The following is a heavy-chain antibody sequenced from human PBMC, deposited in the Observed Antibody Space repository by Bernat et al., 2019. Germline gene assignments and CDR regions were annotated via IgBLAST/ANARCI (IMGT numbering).Heavy chain of an antibody. CDR2: ISYDGSNK. Sequence: VQLVESGGGVVQPGRSLRLSCAASGFTFSSYAMHWVRLAPGKGLEWVAVISYDGSNKYYADSGKGRFTISRDNSKNTLYLQMNSLRAEDTAVYYCAGPPPGLHIVIGAFDIWGQGTMVTVSS. V-gene: IGHV3-30-3*01. CDR3: AGPPPGLHIVIGAFDI. D-gene: IGHD3-10*01. CDR1: GFTFSSYA. J-gene: IGHJ3*02.